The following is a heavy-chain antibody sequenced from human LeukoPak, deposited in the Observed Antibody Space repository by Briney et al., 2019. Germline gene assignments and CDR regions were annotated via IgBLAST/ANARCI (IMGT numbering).Heavy chain of an antibody. Sequence: ASVRVSFKASGYTFTNYGVSWVRQAPGQGLEWMGWISASNGNTNYAQSLQNRVTMTTDTSTSTAYMELRSLRSDDTAVYYCARGRAVVVIAAPGYWGQGTLVTVSS. CDR3: ARGRAVVVIAAPGY. CDR1: GYTFTNYG. V-gene: IGHV1-18*01. J-gene: IGHJ4*02. CDR2: ISASNGNT. D-gene: IGHD2-15*01.